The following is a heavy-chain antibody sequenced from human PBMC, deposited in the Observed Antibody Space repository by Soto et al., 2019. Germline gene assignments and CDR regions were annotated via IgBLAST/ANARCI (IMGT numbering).Heavy chain of an antibody. CDR1: GFTCSSYA. J-gene: IGHJ4*02. Sequence: PGGSLRLSCAASGFTCSSYAMHWVRQAPGKGLEWVAVISYDGSNKYYADSVKGRFTISRDNSKNTLYLQMNSLRAEDTAVYYCARDGSITMVRGAAFDYWGQGTLVTVSS. D-gene: IGHD3-10*01. V-gene: IGHV3-30-3*01. CDR3: ARDGSITMVRGAAFDY. CDR2: ISYDGSNK.